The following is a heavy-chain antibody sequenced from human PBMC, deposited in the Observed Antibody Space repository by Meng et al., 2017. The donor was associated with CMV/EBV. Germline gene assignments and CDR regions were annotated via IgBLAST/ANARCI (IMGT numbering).Heavy chain of an antibody. CDR3: ARRSPGDYGGYFDY. Sequence: GGSLRLSCKGSGYSFTSYWIGWVRQMPGKGLEWMGIIYPGDSDTGYSPSFQGQVTISADKSISTAYLQWSSLKASDTAMYYCARRSPGDYGGYFDYWGQGTLVTVSS. D-gene: IGHD4-23*01. V-gene: IGHV5-51*01. J-gene: IGHJ4*02. CDR2: IYPGDSDT. CDR1: GYSFTSYW.